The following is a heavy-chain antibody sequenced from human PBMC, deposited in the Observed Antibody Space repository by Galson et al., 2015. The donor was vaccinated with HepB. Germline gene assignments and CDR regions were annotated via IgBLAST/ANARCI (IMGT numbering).Heavy chain of an antibody. CDR2: IRSKANSYAT. J-gene: IGHJ3*02. CDR1: GFTFSGSA. CDR3: TRRGGAAAGTGGAFDI. V-gene: IGHV3-73*01. Sequence: SLRLSCAASGFTFSGSAMHWVRQASGKGLEWVGRIRSKANSYATAYAASVKGRFTISRDDSKNTAYLQMNSLKTEDTAVYYCTRRGGAAAGTGGAFDIWGQGTMVTVSS. D-gene: IGHD6-13*01.